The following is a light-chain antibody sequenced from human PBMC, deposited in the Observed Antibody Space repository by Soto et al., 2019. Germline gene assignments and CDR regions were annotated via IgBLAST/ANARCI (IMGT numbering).Light chain of an antibody. CDR2: DVS. V-gene: IGLV2-11*01. Sequence: QSALTQPRSVSGSPGQSVTISCTGTSSDVGGYTYVSWYQQHPGKAPKLMIYDVSKRPSGVPDRFSGSKSGNTASLTISGLQAEDEADDYCCSYAGRFVVVGGGTKVTVL. CDR3: CSYAGRFVV. CDR1: SSDVGGYTY. J-gene: IGLJ2*01.